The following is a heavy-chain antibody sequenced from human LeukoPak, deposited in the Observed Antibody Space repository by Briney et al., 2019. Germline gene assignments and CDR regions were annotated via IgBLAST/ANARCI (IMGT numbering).Heavy chain of an antibody. D-gene: IGHD1-26*01. V-gene: IGHV3-7*01. CDR3: ARGRGVGAGRVDY. CDR1: GFTFSSYW. J-gene: IGHJ4*02. CDR2: IKQDGSEK. Sequence: PGGSLRLSCAASGFTFSSYWMSWVRQAPGKGLEWVANIKQDGSEKYYVDSVKGRFTISRDNAKNSLYLQMNSLRAEDTAVYYCARGRGVGAGRVDYWGQGTLVTVSS.